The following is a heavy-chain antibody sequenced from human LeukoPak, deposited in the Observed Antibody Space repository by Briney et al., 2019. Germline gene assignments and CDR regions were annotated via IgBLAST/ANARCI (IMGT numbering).Heavy chain of an antibody. CDR1: GFTFNSYG. V-gene: IGHV3-30*03. J-gene: IGHJ4*02. D-gene: IGHD5-18*01. Sequence: GGSLRLSCAASGFTFNSYGMHWVRQVPGKGLEGVALISYDGSNKHYADSVKGRFTISRDNAKNSLYLQMNSLRAEDTAVYYCARDRIQLWPSPDYWGQGTLVTVSS. CDR3: ARDRIQLWPSPDY. CDR2: ISYDGSNK.